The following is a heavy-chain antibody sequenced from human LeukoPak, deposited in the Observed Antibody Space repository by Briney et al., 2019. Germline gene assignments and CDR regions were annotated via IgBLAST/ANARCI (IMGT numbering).Heavy chain of an antibody. D-gene: IGHD3-10*01. CDR3: ARGLGYYGSGSFPFDP. V-gene: IGHV3-53*01. J-gene: IGHJ5*02. CDR2: IYSDGST. CDR1: GLTVRNNY. Sequence: GGSLRLSCAASGLTVRNNYMSWVRQAPGKGLEWVSVIYSDGSTYYADSVKGRFTISRDNAKNSLYLQMNSLRAEDTAVYYCARGLGYYGSGSFPFDPWGQGTLVTVSS.